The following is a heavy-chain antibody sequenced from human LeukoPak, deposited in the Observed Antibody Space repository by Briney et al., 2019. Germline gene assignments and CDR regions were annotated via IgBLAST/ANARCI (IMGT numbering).Heavy chain of an antibody. CDR3: ARSPTSWYFDY. CDR1: GFTFSTYN. D-gene: IGHD2-2*01. CDR2: ISGSSSYI. Sequence: PGGSLRLSCAASGFTFSTYNMNWVRQAPGKGLEWVSSISGSSSYIYYADSVKGRFSISRDNAKNSLYLQMNSLRAEDTAVYYCARSPTSWYFDYWGQGTLVTVSS. J-gene: IGHJ4*02. V-gene: IGHV3-21*01.